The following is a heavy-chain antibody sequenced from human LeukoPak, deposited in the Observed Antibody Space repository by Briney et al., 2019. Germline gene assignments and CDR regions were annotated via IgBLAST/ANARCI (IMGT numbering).Heavy chain of an antibody. J-gene: IGHJ5*02. Sequence: PSETLSLTCTVSGGSISSSSYYWGWIRQPPGKGLEWIGSIYYSGSTYYNPSLKSRVTISVDTSKNQFSLKLSSVTAADTAVYYCAKSRGDCSGGSCYNWFDPWGQGTLVTVSS. CDR3: AKSRGDCSGGSCYNWFDP. D-gene: IGHD2-15*01. CDR1: GGSISSSSYY. V-gene: IGHV4-39*07. CDR2: IYYSGST.